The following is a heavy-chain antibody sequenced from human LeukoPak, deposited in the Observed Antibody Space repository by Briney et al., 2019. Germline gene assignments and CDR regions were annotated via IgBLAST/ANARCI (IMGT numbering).Heavy chain of an antibody. V-gene: IGHV3-74*01. Sequence: GGSLRLSCAASGFTYSRYWMHWVRQVPGKGLVWVARIKGDESYTFYADSVKGRFTISRDNAKNTLYLQMNSLRAEDTAVYYCASRADSAYGDYNWGQGTLVTVSS. CDR2: IKGDESYT. D-gene: IGHD4-17*01. CDR3: ASRADSAYGDYN. J-gene: IGHJ4*02. CDR1: GFTYSRYW.